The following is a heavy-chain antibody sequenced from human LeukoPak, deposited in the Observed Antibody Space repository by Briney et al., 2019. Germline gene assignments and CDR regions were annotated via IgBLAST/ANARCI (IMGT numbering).Heavy chain of an antibody. Sequence: KPSETLSLTCTVSGGSISSSSYYWGWIRQPPGKGLEWIGSIYYSGSTYYNPSLKSRVTISVDTSKNQFSLKLSSVTAADTAVYYCARVRGRYSSRGSIVRYNWFDPWGQGTLVTVSS. D-gene: IGHD6-13*01. CDR1: GGSISSSSYY. J-gene: IGHJ5*02. CDR3: ARVRGRYSSRGSIVRYNWFDP. CDR2: IYYSGST. V-gene: IGHV4-39*07.